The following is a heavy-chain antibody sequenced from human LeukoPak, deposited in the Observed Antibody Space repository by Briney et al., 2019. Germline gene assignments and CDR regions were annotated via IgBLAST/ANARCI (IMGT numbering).Heavy chain of an antibody. D-gene: IGHD2-2*01. Sequence: ASVKVSCKASGGTFSSYAISWVRQAPGQGLEWMGWISAYNGNTNYAQKLQGRVTMTTDTSTSTAYMELRSLRSDDTAVYYCARSRVVVPASNWFDPWGQGTLVTVSS. J-gene: IGHJ5*02. CDR2: ISAYNGNT. CDR1: GGTFSSYA. V-gene: IGHV1-18*01. CDR3: ARSRVVVPASNWFDP.